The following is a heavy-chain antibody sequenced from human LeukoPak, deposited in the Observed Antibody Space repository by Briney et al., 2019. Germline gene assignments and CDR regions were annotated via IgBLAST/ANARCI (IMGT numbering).Heavy chain of an antibody. Sequence: PGGSLRLSCAGSGFTFRSYWMHWVRQAPGKGLEWVANIKQDGSEKYYVDSVKGRFTISRDNSKNTLYLQMNSLRAEDTAVYYCARDHHYGGNSGEDYYYGMDVWGQGTTVTVSS. CDR1: GFTFRSYW. D-gene: IGHD4-23*01. V-gene: IGHV3-7*01. J-gene: IGHJ6*02. CDR3: ARDHHYGGNSGEDYYYGMDV. CDR2: IKQDGSEK.